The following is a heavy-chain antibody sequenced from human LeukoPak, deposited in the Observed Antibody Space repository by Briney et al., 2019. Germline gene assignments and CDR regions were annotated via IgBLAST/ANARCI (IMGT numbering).Heavy chain of an antibody. V-gene: IGHV4-39*01. CDR2: IYYSGST. D-gene: IGHD3-10*01. Sequence: PSETLSLTCTVSGGSISSYYWGWIRQPPGKGLEWIGSIYYSGSTYYNPSLKSRVTISVDTSKNQFSLKLSSVTAADTAVYYCAAGVGSFGELFHYWGQGTLVTVSS. J-gene: IGHJ4*02. CDR3: AAGVGSFGELFHY. CDR1: GGSISSYY.